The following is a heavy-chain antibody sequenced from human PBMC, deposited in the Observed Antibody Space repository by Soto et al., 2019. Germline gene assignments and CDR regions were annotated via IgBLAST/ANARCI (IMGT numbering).Heavy chain of an antibody. CDR3: TRDASRDSSARGWFDP. CDR1: GFTFRSFT. Sequence: GGSLRLSCAASGFTFRSFTMNWVRQAPGKGLEWVSTISSNSAYIYYTDALRGRFTISRDDAKNSLHLQMNSLRAEDTAVYYCTRDASRDSSARGWFDPWGPGTLVTVSS. CDR2: ISSNSAYI. D-gene: IGHD6-13*01. J-gene: IGHJ5*02. V-gene: IGHV3-21*01.